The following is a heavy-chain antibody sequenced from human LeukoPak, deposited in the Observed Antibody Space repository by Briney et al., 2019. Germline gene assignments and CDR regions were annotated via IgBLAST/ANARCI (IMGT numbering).Heavy chain of an antibody. CDR3: AKGGYYGSGSYYLFDY. D-gene: IGHD3-10*01. V-gene: IGHV3-30*18. CDR2: ISYDGSNK. Sequence: PGGSLRLSCAASGFTFSSYGMHWVRQAPGKGLEWVAVISYDGSNKYYADSVKGRFTISRDNSKNTLYLQMNSLRAEDTAVYYCAKGGYYGSGSYYLFDYWGQGTLVTVSS. CDR1: GFTFSSYG. J-gene: IGHJ4*02.